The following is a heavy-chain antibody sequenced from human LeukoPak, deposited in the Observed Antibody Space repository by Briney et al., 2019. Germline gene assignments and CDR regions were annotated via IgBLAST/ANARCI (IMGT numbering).Heavy chain of an antibody. CDR1: GGSISSYY. CDR3: ARAGINMIVWTHDI. V-gene: IGHV4-59*01. D-gene: IGHD3-22*01. CDR2: IYYSGST. Sequence: PSETLSLTCTVSGGSISSYYWSWIRQPPGKGLEWIGYIYYSGSTNYNPSLKSRVTISVDTSKNQFSLKLSSVTAADTAVYYCARAGINMIVWTHDIWGQGTMVTVSS. J-gene: IGHJ3*02.